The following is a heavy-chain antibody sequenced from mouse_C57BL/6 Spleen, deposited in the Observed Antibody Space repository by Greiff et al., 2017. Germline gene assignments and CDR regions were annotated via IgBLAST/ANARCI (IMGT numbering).Heavy chain of an antibody. CDR2: ISYDGSN. D-gene: IGHD1-1*01. J-gene: IGHJ4*01. CDR3: ARGVTTVVADYAMDY. V-gene: IGHV3-6*01. CDR1: GYSITSGYY. Sequence: VQLKESGPGLVKPSQSLSLTCSVTGYSITSGYYWNWIRQFPGNKLEWMGYISYDGSNNYNPSLKNRISITRDTSKNQFFLKLNSVTTEDTATYYCARGVTTVVADYAMDYWGQGTSVTVSS.